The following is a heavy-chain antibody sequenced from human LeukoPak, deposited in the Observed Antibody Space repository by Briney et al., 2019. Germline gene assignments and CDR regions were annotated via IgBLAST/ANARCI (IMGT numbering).Heavy chain of an antibody. Sequence: GGSLKLSCATSGFTFNGSALHWVRQASGQGLEWVGRIRSKAHRYATAYAASVRGRFTVSRDDSKNMAYLQMNSLKTEDTAIYYCTRRHYGDYVVDNWGQGTLVTVSS. J-gene: IGHJ4*02. D-gene: IGHD4-17*01. CDR2: IRSKAHRYAT. CDR3: TRRHYGDYVVDN. V-gene: IGHV3-73*01. CDR1: GFTFNGSA.